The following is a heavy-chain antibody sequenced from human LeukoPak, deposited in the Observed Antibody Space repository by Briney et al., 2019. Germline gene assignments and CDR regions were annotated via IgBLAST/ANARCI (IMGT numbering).Heavy chain of an antibody. D-gene: IGHD3-3*01. V-gene: IGHV3-7*01. Sequence: GGSLRLSCVASGFTFSSYWMSWVRQAPGKGLEWVANIKEDGSVKYYVDSVKGRFTISRDNAKNSLYLQMNSLRAEETAVYYCARDLGGPWNYWGQGTLVTVSS. J-gene: IGHJ4*02. CDR3: ARDLGGPWNY. CDR2: IKEDGSVK. CDR1: GFTFSSYW.